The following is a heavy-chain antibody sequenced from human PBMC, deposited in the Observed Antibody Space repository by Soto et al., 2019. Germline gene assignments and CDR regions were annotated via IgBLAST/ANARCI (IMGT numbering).Heavy chain of an antibody. V-gene: IGHV1-69*06. CDR2: IIPIFGTP. Sequence: SVEVTCKERGGSFDNNVISWVRQAHGQGLEWMAGIIPIFGTPNYAQKFQGRVTITADKSTSTAYMELNSLRSEDTAVYYCAGRCDGTNCLAHFDYWGQGTLVTVSS. J-gene: IGHJ4*02. CDR1: GGSFDNNV. CDR3: AGRCDGTNCLAHFDY. D-gene: IGHD2-2*01.